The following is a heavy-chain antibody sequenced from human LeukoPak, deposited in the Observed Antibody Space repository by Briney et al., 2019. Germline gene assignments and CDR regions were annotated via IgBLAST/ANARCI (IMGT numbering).Heavy chain of an antibody. CDR2: INHSGST. J-gene: IGHJ5*02. V-gene: IGHV4-34*01. CDR1: GGSFSGYY. D-gene: IGHD3-3*01. Sequence: PSETLSLTCAVYGGSFSGYYWSWIRQPPGKGLEWIGEINHSGSTNYDRSLKSRVTISVDTSKNQFSLRLSSVTAADTAVYYCARGVIFGVVIITGLWFDPWGQGTLVTVSS. CDR3: ARGVIFGVVIITGLWFDP.